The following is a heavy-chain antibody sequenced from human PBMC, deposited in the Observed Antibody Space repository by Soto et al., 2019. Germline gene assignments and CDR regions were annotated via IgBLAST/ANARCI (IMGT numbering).Heavy chain of an antibody. CDR3: AKIGAQHYDILTSYYKWFDY. CDR2: ISGSGGST. V-gene: IGHV3-23*01. CDR1: GFTFSSYA. Sequence: GVLSLSCAASGFTFSSYAMSWVRQAPGKGLEWVSAISGSGGSTYYADSVKGRFTISRDNSKNTLYLQMNSLRAEDTAVYYCAKIGAQHYDILTSYYKWFDYWGQGTLVTAPQ. D-gene: IGHD3-9*01. J-gene: IGHJ4*02.